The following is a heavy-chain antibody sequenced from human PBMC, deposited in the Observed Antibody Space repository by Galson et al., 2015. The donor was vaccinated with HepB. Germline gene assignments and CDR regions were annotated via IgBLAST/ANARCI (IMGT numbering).Heavy chain of an antibody. V-gene: IGHV1-69*10. CDR3: ASPLLDTAMRPLFAPSRGYYGMDV. J-gene: IGHJ6*02. CDR1: GGTFSRYA. CDR2: IIPIFGIA. Sequence: SVKVSCKASGGTFSRYAISWVRQAPGQGLEWIGGIIPIFGIANYAQKFQGRVTITADKSTSTAYMELSSLRSEDTAVYYCASPLLDTAMRPLFAPSRGYYGMDVWGQGTTVTVSS. D-gene: IGHD5-18*01.